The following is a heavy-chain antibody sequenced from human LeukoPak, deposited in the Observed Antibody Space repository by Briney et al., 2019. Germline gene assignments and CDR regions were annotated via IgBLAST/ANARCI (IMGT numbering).Heavy chain of an antibody. Sequence: SQTLSLTCAISGDSVYSNSAAWNWIRQSPSRGLEWLGRTYYRSKWYNDYAVSVKSRITINPDTSKNQFSLQLNSVTPEDTAVYYCARGTATKWLRLVASYFDYWGQGTLVTVSS. CDR2: TYYRSKWYN. J-gene: IGHJ4*02. CDR3: ARGTATKWLRLVASYFDY. D-gene: IGHD5-12*01. CDR1: GDSVYSNSAA. V-gene: IGHV6-1*01.